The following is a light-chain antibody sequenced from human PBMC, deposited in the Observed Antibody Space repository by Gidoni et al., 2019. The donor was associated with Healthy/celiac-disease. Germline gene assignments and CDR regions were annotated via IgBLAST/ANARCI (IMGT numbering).Light chain of an antibody. CDR2: DAS. CDR3: QQRSNWLFT. CDR1: QSVNSY. J-gene: IGKJ3*01. V-gene: IGKV3-11*01. Sequence: EIVLTQSPATLSLSPGERATLSCRASQSVNSYLAWYQQKPGQAPRLLIYDASNRATGIPARFSGSGSGTDFTLTISSLEPEDFAVYYCQQRSNWLFTFXPXTKVDIK.